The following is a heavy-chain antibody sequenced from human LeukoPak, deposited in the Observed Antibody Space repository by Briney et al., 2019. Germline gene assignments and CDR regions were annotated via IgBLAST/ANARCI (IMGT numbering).Heavy chain of an antibody. Sequence: SETLSLTCTVSGGSISSSSYYWGWIRQPPGKGLEWIGSIYYSGSIYYNPSLKSRVTISVDTSKNQFSLKLSSVTAADTAVYYCARHPPYYDSSGYYYVWYFDYWGQGTLVTVSS. V-gene: IGHV4-39*01. CDR3: ARHPPYYDSSGYYYVWYFDY. J-gene: IGHJ4*02. D-gene: IGHD3-22*01. CDR2: IYYSGSI. CDR1: GGSISSSSYY.